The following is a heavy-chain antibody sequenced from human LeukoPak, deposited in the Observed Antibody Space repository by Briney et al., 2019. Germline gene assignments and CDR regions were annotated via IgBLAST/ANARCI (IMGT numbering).Heavy chain of an antibody. CDR2: INAGNGNT. D-gene: IGHD4-17*01. Sequence: GASVKVSCKASGYTFTSYAMHWVRQAPGQRLEWMGWINAGNGNTKYSQKFQGRVTITRDTTASTAYMELSSLRSEDTAVYYCARVDGDYVTFDYWGRGTLVTVSS. CDR1: GYTFTSYA. CDR3: ARVDGDYVTFDY. V-gene: IGHV1-3*01. J-gene: IGHJ4*02.